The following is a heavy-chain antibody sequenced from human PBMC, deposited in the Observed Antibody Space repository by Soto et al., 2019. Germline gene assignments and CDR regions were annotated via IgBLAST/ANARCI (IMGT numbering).Heavy chain of an antibody. CDR2: IIPIFATP. CDR3: ARDLSASTWTGPFDF. D-gene: IGHD1-1*01. J-gene: IGHJ3*01. CDR1: GGTFSSYA. Sequence: QVQLVQSGAEVKKPGSSVRVSCKASGGTFSSYAINWVRQAPGQGLEWMGGIIPIFATPNYSQKFQGRLTISVDKVTCIVYMDLSSLRSEDTAMYYCARDLSASTWTGPFDFWGQGRMVSVSP. V-gene: IGHV1-69*06.